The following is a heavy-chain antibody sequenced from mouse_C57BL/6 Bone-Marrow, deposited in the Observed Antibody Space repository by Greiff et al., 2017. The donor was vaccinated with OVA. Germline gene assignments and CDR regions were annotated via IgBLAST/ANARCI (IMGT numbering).Heavy chain of an antibody. J-gene: IGHJ2*01. Sequence: EVKLMVSGGGLVKPGGSLKLSCAASGFTFSSYAMSWVRQTPEKRLEWVATISDGGSYTYYPDNVKGRFTISRDNAKNNLYLQMSHLKSEDTAMYYCARDRGTGDYWGQGTTLTVSS. D-gene: IGHD4-1*01. CDR1: GFTFSSYA. V-gene: IGHV5-4*01. CDR2: ISDGGSYT. CDR3: ARDRGTGDY.